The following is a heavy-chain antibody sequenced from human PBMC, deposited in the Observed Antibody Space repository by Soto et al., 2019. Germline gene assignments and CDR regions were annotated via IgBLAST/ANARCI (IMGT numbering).Heavy chain of an antibody. D-gene: IGHD5-18*01. V-gene: IGHV4-59*01. J-gene: IGHJ4*02. CDR2: IYYGGTT. CDR1: GGSISSSY. Sequence: ETLSLTCTVSGGSISSSYWSWIRQPPGKGLEWIGYIYYGGTTNYNPSLKSRVTVSVETSKNQYSLNLRSVTAADTAMYYCAREGEYSYGYFDSWGQGIRVTVSS. CDR3: AREGEYSYGYFDS.